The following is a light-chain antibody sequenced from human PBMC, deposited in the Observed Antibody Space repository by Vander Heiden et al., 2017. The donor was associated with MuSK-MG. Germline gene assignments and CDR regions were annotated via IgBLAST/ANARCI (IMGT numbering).Light chain of an antibody. V-gene: IGKV1-5*01. CDR3: QQYNSYSSIT. CDR2: DAS. J-gene: IGKJ4*01. Sequence: IQITQSPFTLSTSVRDRVNITCRASKSISTWLAWYQQRPGKAPKLLIYDASSLEYGVPSRFSGSGSGTEFTLTISSRQPDDFATYYCQQYNSYSSITFGGGTKVEIK. CDR1: KSISTW.